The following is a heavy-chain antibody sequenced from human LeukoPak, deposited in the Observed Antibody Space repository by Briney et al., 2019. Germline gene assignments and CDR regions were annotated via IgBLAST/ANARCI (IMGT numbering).Heavy chain of an antibody. CDR1: GFTFSSYE. D-gene: IGHD6-19*01. CDR3: GRGSSGWFDY. J-gene: IGHJ4*02. Sequence: PGGSLRLSCAASGFTFSSYEMNWVRQAPGKGLEWVSFISASGTTIYYADSVKGRFTISRDNAKNSASLQMNSLRAEDTAVYYCGRGSSGWFDYWGQGTLVTVSS. V-gene: IGHV3-48*03. CDR2: ISASGTTI.